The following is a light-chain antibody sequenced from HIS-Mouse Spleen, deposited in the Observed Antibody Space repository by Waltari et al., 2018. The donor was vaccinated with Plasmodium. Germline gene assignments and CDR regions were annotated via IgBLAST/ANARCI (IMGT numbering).Light chain of an antibody. CDR1: QSISSL. V-gene: IGKV1-5*03. CDR3: QQYNSYSYT. Sequence: DIQMTQSPSTLSASVGQRVTITCRASQSISSLLAWYQQKPGKAPKLLIYKASSLESGVPSRFSGSGSGTEFTLTISSLQPDDFATYYCQQYNSYSYTFGQGTKLEIK. CDR2: KAS. J-gene: IGKJ2*01.